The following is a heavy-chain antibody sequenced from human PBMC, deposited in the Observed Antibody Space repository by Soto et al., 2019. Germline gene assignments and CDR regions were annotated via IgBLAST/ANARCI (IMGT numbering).Heavy chain of an antibody. V-gene: IGHV1-58*01. CDR3: VAELYSGGGCCSFDF. J-gene: IGHJ3*01. Sequence: RIVQSGPEVKRPGTSVRVSCKTSGFTYTNSAVQWVRQARGQRLEWIGWIIVASGRTNYAREVQERVAISRDTSTSTAYMELSGLRSEDTAVYYCVAELYSGGGCCSFDFWGQGTLVTVSS. D-gene: IGHD2-21*02. CDR2: IIVASGRT. CDR1: GFTYTNSA.